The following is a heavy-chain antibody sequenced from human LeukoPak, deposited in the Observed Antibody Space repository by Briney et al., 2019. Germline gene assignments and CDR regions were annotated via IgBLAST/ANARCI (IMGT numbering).Heavy chain of an antibody. CDR3: ARDNAVYGSGSYYPTGMDV. J-gene: IGHJ6*03. CDR1: GGSISSSSYY. V-gene: IGHV4-39*07. CDR2: IYYSGST. D-gene: IGHD3-10*01. Sequence: SETLSLTCTVSGGSISSSSYYWGWIRQPPGKGLEWIGSIYYSGSTYYNPSLKSRVTISVDTSKNQFSLKLSSVTAADTAVYYCARDNAVYGSGSYYPTGMDVWGKGTAVTVSS.